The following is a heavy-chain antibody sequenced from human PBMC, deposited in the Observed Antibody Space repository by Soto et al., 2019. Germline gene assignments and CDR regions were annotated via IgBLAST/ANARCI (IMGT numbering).Heavy chain of an antibody. V-gene: IGHV3-23*01. Sequence: EVQLLESGGGLVQPGGSLRLSCAASGFTFSSYAISWVRQAPGKGLEWVSIIGGSGGSTYYAASVKGRFTISRDNSKNTLYLQMNSLRAEDTAVYYCAKTYSNSLYYFDYWGQGTLVTVSS. J-gene: IGHJ4*02. CDR3: AKTYSNSLYYFDY. D-gene: IGHD6-13*01. CDR1: GFTFSSYA. CDR2: IGGSGGST.